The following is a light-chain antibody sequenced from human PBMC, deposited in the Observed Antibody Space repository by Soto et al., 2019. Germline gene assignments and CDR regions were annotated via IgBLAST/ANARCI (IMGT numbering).Light chain of an antibody. J-gene: IGLJ1*01. Sequence: QSFLTHPASLSGSPGQSITISCSGTSSDIGSYNHVAWYQQFPGKSPKLMIYAVSDRPSGVSDRFSGSKSGITASLTISGLQTEDEADYYCISYTDRQSYLFGTGTKVTVL. V-gene: IGLV2-14*03. CDR2: AVS. CDR1: SSDIGSYNH. CDR3: ISYTDRQSYL.